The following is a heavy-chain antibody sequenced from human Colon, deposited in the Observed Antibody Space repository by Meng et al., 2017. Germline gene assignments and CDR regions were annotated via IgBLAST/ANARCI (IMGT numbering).Heavy chain of an antibody. CDR3: ASPLGY. D-gene: IGHD3-10*01. CDR1: DFIVTSDY. Sequence: GESLKISCAASDFIVTSDYMFWVRQAPGKGLEWVSVIYNGGSTFYTDSVQGRFTISRDNSKNTLYLQMNSLRAEDTAVYYCASPLGYWGQGTLVTVSS. CDR2: IYNGGST. J-gene: IGHJ4*02. V-gene: IGHV3-53*01.